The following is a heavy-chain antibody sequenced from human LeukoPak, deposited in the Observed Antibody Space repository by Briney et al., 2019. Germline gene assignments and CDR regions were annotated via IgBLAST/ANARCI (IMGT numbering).Heavy chain of an antibody. D-gene: IGHD3-22*01. Sequence: SETLSLTCTVSGGSMSSYYWSWIRQPPGKGLEGIGYIYYSGSTNYNPSLKSRVTISVDTSKNHFSLKLSSVTAADTAVYYCARVYYYDSSGYYYFDYWGQGTLVTVSS. CDR2: IYYSGST. V-gene: IGHV4-59*01. J-gene: IGHJ4*02. CDR1: GGSMSSYY. CDR3: ARVYYYDSSGYYYFDY.